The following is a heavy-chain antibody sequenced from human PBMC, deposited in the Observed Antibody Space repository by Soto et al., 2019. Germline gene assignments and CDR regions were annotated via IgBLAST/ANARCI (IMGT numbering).Heavy chain of an antibody. D-gene: IGHD4-17*01. V-gene: IGHV1-46*02. J-gene: IGHJ6*02. CDR3: ARVALGYDYADV. CDR1: GYTFNAFY. CDR2: INPSGDGT. Sequence: ASVKVSCKAFGYTFNAFYMHWVRQAPGQGLEWMGVINPSGDGTSYAQKFQGRVTMTRDTSTSTVYMELSSLRSEDTAVYYCARVALGYDYADVWGQGTTVTVYS.